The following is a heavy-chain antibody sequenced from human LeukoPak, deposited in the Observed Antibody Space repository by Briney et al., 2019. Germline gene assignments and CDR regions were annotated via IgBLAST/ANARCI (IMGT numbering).Heavy chain of an antibody. CDR1: GFTFSSYA. CDR3: AREGEWAMSY. CDR2: ISGSGGST. V-gene: IGHV3-23*01. D-gene: IGHD2-2*01. Sequence: GGSLRLSCAASGFTFSSYAMSWVRQAPGKGLEWVSAISGSGGSTYYADSVKGRFTISRDNAKNSLYLQMNSLRAEGTAVYYCAREGEWAMSYWGQGTLVTVSS. J-gene: IGHJ4*02.